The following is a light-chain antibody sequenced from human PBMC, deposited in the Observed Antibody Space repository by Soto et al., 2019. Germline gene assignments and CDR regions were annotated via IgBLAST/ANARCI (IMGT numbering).Light chain of an antibody. CDR2: EVS. Sequence: QSALTQPASVSGAPGQSITISCTGTSSDIGTSNYVSWYQQHPGKAPNILLYEVSNRTSGVSNRFFGSKSGNTASLTISGLQAEDEAYYFCNSYTSSSTLYVFGTGTKLTVL. CDR3: NSYTSSSTLYV. V-gene: IGLV2-14*01. CDR1: SSDIGTSNY. J-gene: IGLJ1*01.